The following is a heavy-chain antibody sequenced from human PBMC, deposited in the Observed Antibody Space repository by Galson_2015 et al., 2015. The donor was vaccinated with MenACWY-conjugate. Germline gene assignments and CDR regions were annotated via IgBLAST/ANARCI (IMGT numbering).Heavy chain of an antibody. J-gene: IGHJ1*01. CDR2: ISHSSTYI. D-gene: IGHD3-10*01. CDR3: TRDQSMVHRFYL. Sequence: SLRLSCAASGFSFRDYRMNWVRQAPGKGLEWVSSISHSSTYIYYAESLKGRFTISRDNAESSVFLQMNSLRAEDSAVYFCTRDQSMVHRFYLWGRGTPVTVSS. V-gene: IGHV3-21*01. CDR1: GFSFRDYR.